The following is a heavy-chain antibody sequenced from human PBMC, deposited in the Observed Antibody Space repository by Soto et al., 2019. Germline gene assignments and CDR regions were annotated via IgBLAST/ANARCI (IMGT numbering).Heavy chain of an antibody. J-gene: IGHJ4*02. CDR1: GYTFTSYG. CDR2: ISAYNGNT. CDR3: ARDWIIGYYYGSGSSPTFDY. V-gene: IGHV1-18*01. Sequence: ASVKVSCKASGYTFTSYGISWVRQAPGQGLEWMGWISAYNGNTNYAQKLQGRVTMTTDTSTSTAYMELRSLRSDDTAVYYCARDWIIGYYYGSGSSPTFDYWGQGTLVTVSS. D-gene: IGHD3-10*01.